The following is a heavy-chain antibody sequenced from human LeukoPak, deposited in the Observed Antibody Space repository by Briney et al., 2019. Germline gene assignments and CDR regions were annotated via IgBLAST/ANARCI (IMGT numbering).Heavy chain of an antibody. J-gene: IGHJ4*02. Sequence: SVKVSCKASGGTFSSYAISWVRQAPGQGLEWMGGIIPIFATANCAQKFQGRVTITADESTSTAYMELSSLRSEDTAVYYCARGPITARSHFDYWGQGTLVTVSS. CDR1: GGTFSSYA. D-gene: IGHD5-24*01. V-gene: IGHV1-69*13. CDR3: ARGPITARSHFDY. CDR2: IIPIFATA.